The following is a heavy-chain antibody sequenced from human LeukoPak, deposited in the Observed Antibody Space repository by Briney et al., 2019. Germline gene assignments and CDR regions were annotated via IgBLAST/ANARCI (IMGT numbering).Heavy chain of an antibody. Sequence: SETLSLTCTVSGGSISSSSYYWGWIRQPPGKGLEWIGSIYYSGSTYYNPSLKSRVTISVDTSKNQFSLKLSSVTAADTAVYYCARGSYLAPYYFDYWGQGILVTVSS. J-gene: IGHJ4*02. CDR3: ARGSYLAPYYFDY. CDR1: GGSISSSSYY. D-gene: IGHD1-26*01. CDR2: IYYSGST. V-gene: IGHV4-39*07.